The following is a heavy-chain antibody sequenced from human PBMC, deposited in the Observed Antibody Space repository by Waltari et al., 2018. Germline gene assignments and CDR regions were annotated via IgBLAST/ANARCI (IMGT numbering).Heavy chain of an antibody. J-gene: IGHJ4*02. CDR3: ARDRGRGLYLES. D-gene: IGHD2-15*01. V-gene: IGHV4-4*02. CDR2: IHGSGRT. Sequence: QVKLQESGPGLVQPSGALSPTCAVSAESVTNSYWWSWVRQSPGRGLEWIGQIHGSGRTNYNPSLESRVTVSLDTSNNHFSLRVTSATAADTAVYFCARDRGRGLYLESWGQGTLVTVSP. CDR1: AESVTNSYW.